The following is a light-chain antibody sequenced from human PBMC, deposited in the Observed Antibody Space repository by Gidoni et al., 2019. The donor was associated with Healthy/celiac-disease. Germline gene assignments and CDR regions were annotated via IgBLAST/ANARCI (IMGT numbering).Light chain of an antibody. Sequence: HSLLTQPPSASGTPGQRVTISCSGSSSNIGSNYVYWYQQLPGTAPKLLIYRNNQRPSGVPDRFSGSKSGTSASLAISGLRSEDEADYYCAAWDDSLSNVFGTGTKVTVL. CDR2: RNN. V-gene: IGLV1-47*01. CDR3: AAWDDSLSNV. J-gene: IGLJ1*01. CDR1: SSNIGSNY.